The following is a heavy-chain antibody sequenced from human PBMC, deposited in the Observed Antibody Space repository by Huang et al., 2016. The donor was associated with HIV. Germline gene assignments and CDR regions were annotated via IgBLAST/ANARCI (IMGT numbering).Heavy chain of an antibody. J-gene: IGHJ4*02. CDR3: AKDASSGYSSGHSGFKVYFFDF. V-gene: IGHV3-9*01. CDR2: IRWNSKSI. Sequence: EVQLVESGGGLVQPGRSLRLSCAASGFTFDDYAFHWVRQARGKGLEWFSGIRWNSKSIDYADSGKGRFTISRENAKNSLYLEMKSLRVEDTALYYWAKDASSGYSSGHSGFKVYFFDFWGQGTLVTVSS. D-gene: IGHD5-18*01. CDR1: GFTFDDYA.